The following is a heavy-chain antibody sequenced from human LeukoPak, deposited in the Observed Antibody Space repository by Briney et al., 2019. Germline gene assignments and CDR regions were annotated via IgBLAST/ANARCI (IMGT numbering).Heavy chain of an antibody. CDR3: ARDNYDYGDYYFDY. CDR2: ISSGSRSI. CDR1: GFTFSSYG. D-gene: IGHD4-17*01. V-gene: IGHV3-21*01. J-gene: IGHJ4*02. Sequence: GRSLRLSCAVSGFTFSSYGMNWLRQAPGKGQESASFISSGSRSIYYADSVKGQFTISRDNAKNSLYPQMNSLRTEDTAVYYCARDNYDYGDYYFDYWGQGTLVTVSS.